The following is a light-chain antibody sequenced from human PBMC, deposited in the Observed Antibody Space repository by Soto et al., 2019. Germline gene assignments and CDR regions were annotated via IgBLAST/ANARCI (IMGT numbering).Light chain of an antibody. Sequence: NFMLTQPHSVSESPGKTVTISCTRSSGSIASNYVQCYQQRPGSSPTTVIYEDNQRPSGVPDRFSGSIDSSSNSASLTISGLKTEDEADYYCQSYDSSNHVVFGGGTTLTVL. CDR3: QSYDSSNHVV. V-gene: IGLV6-57*01. J-gene: IGLJ2*01. CDR1: SGSIASNY. CDR2: EDN.